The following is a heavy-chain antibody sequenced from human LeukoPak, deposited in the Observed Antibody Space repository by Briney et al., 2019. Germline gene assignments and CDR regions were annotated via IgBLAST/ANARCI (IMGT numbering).Heavy chain of an antibody. Sequence: PGRSLRLSCAASGFTFDHYAMHWVRQAPGKGLEWVAGINWNSGTIGYADSVKGRFTISRDKAKNSLYLEMKSLRTEDTALYYCTKDKRLNYHSSVFGPWGQGTLVTVSS. V-gene: IGHV3-9*01. D-gene: IGHD3-22*01. CDR2: INWNSGTI. J-gene: IGHJ5*02. CDR1: GFTFDHYA. CDR3: TKDKRLNYHSSVFGP.